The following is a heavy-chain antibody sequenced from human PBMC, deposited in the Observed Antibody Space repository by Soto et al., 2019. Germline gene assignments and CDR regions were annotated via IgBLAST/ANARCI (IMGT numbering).Heavy chain of an antibody. CDR1: GGSFSGYY. D-gene: IGHD6-6*01. J-gene: IGHJ6*02. Sequence: PSETLSLTCAVYGGSFSGYYWRWIRQPPGKGMEWIGESNHNGITNYNPSLKSRVTVSVDTSKSQFSLKLSSVTAADRAVYYCARGIAARNYYYYGVDVCGQGTTVTVSS. CDR3: ARGIAARNYYYYGVDV. CDR2: SNHNGIT. V-gene: IGHV4-34*01.